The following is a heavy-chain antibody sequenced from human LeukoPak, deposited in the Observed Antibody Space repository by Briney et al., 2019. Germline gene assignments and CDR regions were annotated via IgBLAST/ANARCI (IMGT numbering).Heavy chain of an antibody. Sequence: GGSLKLSCVASGFSFSDSAIHWVRQAAGKGLEWVGRIRSEPKNFATAYAASVRGRFTISRDDSKNTAYLQMDGLKNEDTAVYFCFSSNSTPGGNWFDPLGPGNPGHRLL. CDR1: GFSFSDSA. J-gene: IGHJ5*02. V-gene: IGHV3-73*01. CDR2: IRSEPKNFAT. CDR3: FSSNSTPGGNWFDP. D-gene: IGHD4-11*01.